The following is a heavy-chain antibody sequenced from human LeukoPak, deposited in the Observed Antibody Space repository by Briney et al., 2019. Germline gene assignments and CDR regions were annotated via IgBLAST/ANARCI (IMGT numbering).Heavy chain of an antibody. J-gene: IGHJ4*02. V-gene: IGHV5-51*01. Sequence: GESLKISCKGFGYTFATYCIGWVRQMPGKGPEWMGTIYPSDSDTRYSPSFQGHVTISADKSITTAYLQWSSLKASDSAMYYCTRTPRLVAHAFYFDQWGRGTLVTVSS. D-gene: IGHD2-2*01. CDR1: GYTFATYC. CDR2: IYPSDSDT. CDR3: TRTPRLVAHAFYFDQ.